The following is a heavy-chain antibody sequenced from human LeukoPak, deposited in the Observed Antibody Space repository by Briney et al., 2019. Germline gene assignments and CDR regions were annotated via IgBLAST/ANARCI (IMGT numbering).Heavy chain of an antibody. CDR2: IYPKSGGT. J-gene: IGHJ5*02. Sequence: EASVKVSCKTSGYTFAEYYIHWVRQAPGQGLEWMGWIYPKSGGTNSAQKFQGRVTMTRDTSISTAYMELSRLRFDDTAVYYCARVSTSGYRDWLAPLGQGTLVTVSS. D-gene: IGHD3-9*01. CDR3: ARVSTSGYRDWLAP. CDR1: GYTFAEYY. V-gene: IGHV1-2*02.